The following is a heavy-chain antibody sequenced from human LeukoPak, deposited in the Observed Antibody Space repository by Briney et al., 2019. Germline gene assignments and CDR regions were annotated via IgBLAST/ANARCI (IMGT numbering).Heavy chain of an antibody. CDR3: ATSAGGYQLLYNWFDP. CDR2: FDPEDGET. CDR1: GYTLTELS. D-gene: IGHD2-2*02. J-gene: IGHJ5*02. V-gene: IGHV1-24*01. Sequence: ASVKVSCKVSGYTLTELSMHWVRQAPGKGLEWMGGFDPEDGETIYAQKFQGRVTMTEDTSTDSAYMELSSLRSEDTAVYYCATSAGGYQLLYNWFDPWGQGTLVTVSS.